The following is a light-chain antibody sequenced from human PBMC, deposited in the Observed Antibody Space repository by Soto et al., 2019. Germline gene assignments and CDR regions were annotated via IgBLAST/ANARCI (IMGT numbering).Light chain of an antibody. CDR3: SSYTSSSLHV. Sequence: SALTQPASVYVSPGQSSTISCTGTSSDVGGYNYVSWYQQHPGKAPKLMIYDVSNRPSGVSNRFSGSKSGNTASLTISGLQAEDEADYYCSSYTSSSLHVFGTGTKVTVL. CDR1: SSDVGGYNY. CDR2: DVS. J-gene: IGLJ1*01. V-gene: IGLV2-14*03.